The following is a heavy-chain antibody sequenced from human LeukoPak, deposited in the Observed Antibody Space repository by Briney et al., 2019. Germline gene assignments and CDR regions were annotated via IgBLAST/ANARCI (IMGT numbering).Heavy chain of an antibody. V-gene: IGHV3-74*01. Sequence: ARSLRLSCAASGFTFSNNYMHWVRQAPGKGLVWVSRINTDGSSTNYADSVKGRFTISRDNAKNTLYLQMNSLRAEDTAVYYCARGYSYAHDYWGQGSLVTVSS. CDR3: ARGYSYAHDY. CDR1: GFTFSNNY. D-gene: IGHD3-16*01. J-gene: IGHJ4*02. CDR2: INTDGSST.